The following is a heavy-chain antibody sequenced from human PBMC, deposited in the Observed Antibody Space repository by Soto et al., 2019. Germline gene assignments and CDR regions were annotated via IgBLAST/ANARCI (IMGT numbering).Heavy chain of an antibody. CDR2: ISYDGSNK. D-gene: IGHD3-10*01. Sequence: PGGSLRLSCAASGFTFSSYGMHWVRQAPGKGLEWVAVISYDGSNKYYADSVKGRFTISRDNSKNTLYLQMNSLRAEDTAVYYCAKVPMVRGVQPPDYWGQGTLVTVSS. V-gene: IGHV3-30*18. CDR1: GFTFSSYG. J-gene: IGHJ4*02. CDR3: AKVPMVRGVQPPDY.